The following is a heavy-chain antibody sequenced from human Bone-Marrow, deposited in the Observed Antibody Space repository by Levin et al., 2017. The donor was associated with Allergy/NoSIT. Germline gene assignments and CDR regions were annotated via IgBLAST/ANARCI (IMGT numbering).Heavy chain of an antibody. CDR1: GFTFSNYG. J-gene: IGHJ4*02. V-gene: IGHV3-33*01. D-gene: IGHD3-10*01. CDR3: ARDAVITMVRGYLDY. Sequence: PGGSLRLSCAASGFTFSNYGMHWVRQAPGKGLEWVAVIWYDGSNKNYAESVKGRFTISRDNSRNTLYLQMNSLRAEDTALYYCARDAVITMVRGYLDYWGQGALVTVSS. CDR2: IWYDGSNK.